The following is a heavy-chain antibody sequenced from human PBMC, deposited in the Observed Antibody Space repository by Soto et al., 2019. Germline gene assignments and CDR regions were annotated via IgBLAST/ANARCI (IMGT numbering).Heavy chain of an antibody. Sequence: ASVKVSCKASGYTFTSYAMHWVRQAPGQRLEWMGWINAGNGNTKYSQKFQGRVTITRDTSASTAYMELSSLRSEDTAVYYCARGFRGPYNWNYARWDYYFDYWGQGTLVTVSS. J-gene: IGHJ4*02. CDR3: ARGFRGPYNWNYARWDYYFDY. CDR2: INAGNGNT. V-gene: IGHV1-3*01. CDR1: GYTFTSYA. D-gene: IGHD1-7*01.